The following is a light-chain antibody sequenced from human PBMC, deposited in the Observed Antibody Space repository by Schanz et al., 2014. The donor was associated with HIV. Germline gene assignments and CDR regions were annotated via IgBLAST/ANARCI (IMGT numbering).Light chain of an antibody. CDR2: DVY. CDR3: CSFAGTIWV. V-gene: IGLV2-8*01. J-gene: IGLJ3*02. Sequence: QSALTQPPSASGSPGQAVAISCTGITSDVGGYKSVSWYQQHPGKAPKLLIYDVYKRVSGVPDRFSGSKSGNTASLTVSGLQAEDEADYYCCSFAGTIWVFGGGTKLTVL. CDR1: TSDVGGYKS.